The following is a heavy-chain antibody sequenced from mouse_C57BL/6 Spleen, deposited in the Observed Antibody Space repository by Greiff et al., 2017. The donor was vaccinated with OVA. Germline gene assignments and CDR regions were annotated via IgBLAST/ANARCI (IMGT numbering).Heavy chain of an antibody. J-gene: IGHJ2*01. Sequence: QVQLQQPGAELVRPGSSVKLSCKASGYTFTSYWMDWVKQRPGQGLEWIGNIYPSDSETHYNQKFKDKATLTVDKSSSTAYMQLSSLTSEDSAVYYCAREGKLYYFDYWGQGTTLTVSS. CDR1: GYTFTSYW. CDR3: AREGKLYYFDY. CDR2: IYPSDSET. V-gene: IGHV1-61*01.